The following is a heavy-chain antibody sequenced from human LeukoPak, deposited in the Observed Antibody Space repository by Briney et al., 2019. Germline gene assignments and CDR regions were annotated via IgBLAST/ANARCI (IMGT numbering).Heavy chain of an antibody. CDR2: INPNSGGT. CDR1: GNTFTGYY. V-gene: IGHV1-2*02. J-gene: IGHJ4*02. D-gene: IGHD3-22*01. Sequence: GASVKVSCKASGNTFTGYYMHWVRQAPGQGLEWMGWINPNSGGTNYAQKFQGRVTMTRDTSISTAYMELSRLRSDDTAVYYCARDRYYYDSSGYFVPFDYWGQGTLVTVSS. CDR3: ARDRYYYDSSGYFVPFDY.